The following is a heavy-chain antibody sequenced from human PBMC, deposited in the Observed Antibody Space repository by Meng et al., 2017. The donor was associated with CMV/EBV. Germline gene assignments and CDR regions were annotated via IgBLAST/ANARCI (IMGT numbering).Heavy chain of an antibody. CDR2: ISSSSSYI. Sequence: GESLKISCAASGFTFSSYSMNWVRQAPRKGLEWVSSISSSSSYIYYADSVKGRFTISRDNAKNSLYLQMNSLRAEDTAVYYCARDDDESHYYYYGMDVWGQGTTVTVSS. CDR1: GFTFSSYS. V-gene: IGHV3-21*01. J-gene: IGHJ6*02. CDR3: ARDDDESHYYYYGMDV.